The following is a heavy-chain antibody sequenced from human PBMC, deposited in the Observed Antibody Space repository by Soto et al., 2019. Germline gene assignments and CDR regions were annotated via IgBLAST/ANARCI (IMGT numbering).Heavy chain of an antibody. CDR1: GFTFSSYA. J-gene: IGHJ6*03. CDR3: AKDSGSGYYYYYYMDV. CDR2: ISGSGGST. D-gene: IGHD3-10*01. V-gene: IGHV3-23*01. Sequence: EVQLLESGGGLVQPGGSLRLSCAASGFTFSSYAMSWVRQAPGKGLEWVSAISGSGGSTYYADYVKGRFTISRDNSKSTLYLQMSSLRADDTAVYYCAKDSGSGYYYYYYMDVWGKGTTVTVSS.